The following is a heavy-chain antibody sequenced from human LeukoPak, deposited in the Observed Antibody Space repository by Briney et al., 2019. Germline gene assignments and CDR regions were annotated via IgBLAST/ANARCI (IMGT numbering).Heavy chain of an antibody. CDR3: ARDKVGTVGFVDS. D-gene: IGHD1-14*01. V-gene: IGHV1-2*06. CDR2: INPNSGGT. CDR1: GYTFTGYY. J-gene: IGHJ4*02. Sequence: ASVKVSCKASGYTFTGYYMHWVRQAPGQGLEWMGRINPNSGGTNYPQNFQGRVIMTRDTSISTSYMEMSGLRSDDTAVYYCARDKVGTVGFVDSWGQGTLVTVSS.